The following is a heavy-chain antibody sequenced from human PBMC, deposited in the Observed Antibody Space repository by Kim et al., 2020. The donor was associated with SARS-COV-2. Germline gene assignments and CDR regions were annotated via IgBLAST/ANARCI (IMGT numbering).Heavy chain of an antibody. CDR2: IKQDGNQK. V-gene: IGHV3-7*01. J-gene: IGHJ3*02. CDR3: ARDGDLDSSGKDAFDI. CDR1: GFTFSSYW. D-gene: IGHD6-19*01. Sequence: GGSLRLSCAASGFTFSSYWMTWVRQAPGKGLEWVANIKQDGNQKYYVDSVKGRFTISIDNAKNSLYLQMNSLRAEDTAVYYCARDGDLDSSGKDAFDIWGQGTMVTVSS.